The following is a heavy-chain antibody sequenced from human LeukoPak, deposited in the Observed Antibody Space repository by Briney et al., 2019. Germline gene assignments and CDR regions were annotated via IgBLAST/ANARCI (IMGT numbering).Heavy chain of an antibody. Sequence: GGSLRLSCAAPGFTFTNAWMNWVRQAPGKGLERVGRIKSKADGETIDYAAPVKGRFTFSRDDSKNMLYLQMNSLKSEDTAVYYCSTLTSRGLSDSWGQGTLVTVSS. V-gene: IGHV3-15*07. CDR2: IKSKADGETI. J-gene: IGHJ4*02. CDR1: GFTFTNAW. D-gene: IGHD1-20*01. CDR3: STLTSRGLSDS.